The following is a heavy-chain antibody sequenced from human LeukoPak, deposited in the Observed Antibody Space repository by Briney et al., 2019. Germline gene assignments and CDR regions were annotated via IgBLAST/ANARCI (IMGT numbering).Heavy chain of an antibody. CDR1: GFTFSTYW. Sequence: GGSLRLSCSASGFTFSTYWMSWVRQAPGRGLEWVATIAANGNDKDYEDALQGRFTISRDNARNSLSLRIDSLRAEDTAQYYCAREVFFQFDNWGQGALVTVSS. J-gene: IGHJ4*02. V-gene: IGHV3-7*03. CDR2: IAANGNDK. CDR3: AREVFFQFDN.